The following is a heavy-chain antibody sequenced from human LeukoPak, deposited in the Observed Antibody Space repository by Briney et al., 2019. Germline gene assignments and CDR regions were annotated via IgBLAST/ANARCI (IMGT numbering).Heavy chain of an antibody. CDR1: GGSMTSYY. CDR3: ARVLPYYTSYYYMDV. J-gene: IGHJ6*03. V-gene: IGHV4-59*01. CDR2: IFYSGST. D-gene: IGHD1-26*01. Sequence: SETLSLTCTVSGGSMTSYYWNWIRQPPGKGLEWIGFIFYSGSTNYNPSLKSRVTISVDTSRNQFSLKLSSVTAADTAVYYCARVLPYYTSYYYMDVWGKGTTVTVSS.